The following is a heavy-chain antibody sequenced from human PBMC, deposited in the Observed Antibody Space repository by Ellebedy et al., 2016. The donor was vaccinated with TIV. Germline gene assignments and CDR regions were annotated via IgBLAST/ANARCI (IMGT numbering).Heavy chain of an antibody. CDR1: GFTFSNAW. Sequence: MPGGSLRLSCAASGFTFSNAWMSWVRQPPGKGLEWIGRIYYSGSTYYNPSLKSRVTISVDTSKNQFSLKLSSVTAADTAVYYCASTDSGAGAYWGQGTLVTVSS. CDR2: IYYSGST. CDR3: ASTDSGAGAY. D-gene: IGHD1-26*01. J-gene: IGHJ4*02. V-gene: IGHV4-59*05.